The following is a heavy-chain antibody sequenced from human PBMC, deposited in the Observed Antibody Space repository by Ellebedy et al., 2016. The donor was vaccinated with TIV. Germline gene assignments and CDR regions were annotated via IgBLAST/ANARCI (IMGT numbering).Heavy chain of an antibody. CDR1: GFTFSKHG. Sequence: PGGSLRLSCIASGFTFSKHGMHWVRQAPGKGLEWVALTSYDDSIQYYADSVKGRFTTSRDNSKSALYLQMNSLREEDTALYFCARGRYLSRHSLDVWGQGTTVTVSS. CDR2: TSYDDSIQ. CDR3: ARGRYLSRHSLDV. V-gene: IGHV3-30*19. J-gene: IGHJ6*02. D-gene: IGHD2-21*01.